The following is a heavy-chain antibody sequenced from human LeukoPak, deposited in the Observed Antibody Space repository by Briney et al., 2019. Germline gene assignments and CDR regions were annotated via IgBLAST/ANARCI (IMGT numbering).Heavy chain of an antibody. J-gene: IGHJ6*02. Sequence: GGSLRLSCAASGFTFSSYWMSWVRQAPGKGLEWVANIKQDGSEKYYVDSVKGRLTISRDNAKNTLHLQMNSLRAEDTAVYYCARVPLGTQQWLESRRGMDVWGQGTTVTVSS. CDR2: IKQDGSEK. CDR1: GFTFSSYW. D-gene: IGHD6-19*01. CDR3: ARVPLGTQQWLESRRGMDV. V-gene: IGHV3-7*01.